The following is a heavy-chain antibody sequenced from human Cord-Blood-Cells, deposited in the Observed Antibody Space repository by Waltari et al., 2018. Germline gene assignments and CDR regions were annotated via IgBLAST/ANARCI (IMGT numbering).Heavy chain of an antibody. CDR3: ASTFIAAAGTYAFDI. V-gene: IGHV4-4*02. D-gene: IGHD6-13*01. CDR2: IYPSGST. CDR1: GGSIRSSNW. Sequence: QVQLQESGPGLVKPSGTLSLTCAVSGGSIRSSNWWSWVRQPPGKGLEWIGEIYPSGSTNYNLTLKSRVTISVDKSKNQFSLKLSSVTAADTAVYYCASTFIAAAGTYAFDIWGQGTMVTVSS. J-gene: IGHJ3*02.